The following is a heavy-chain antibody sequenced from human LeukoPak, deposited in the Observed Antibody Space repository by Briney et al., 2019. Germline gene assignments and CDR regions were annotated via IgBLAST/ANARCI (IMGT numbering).Heavy chain of an antibody. D-gene: IGHD6-6*01. CDR3: ARDRRWDSSSPLDY. Sequence: GGSLRLSCAASGFTVSSNYMSWVRQAPGKGQEWASVIYSGGSTYYADSVKGRFTISRDNSKNTLYLQMNSLRAEDTAVYYCARDRRWDSSSPLDYWGQGTLVTVSS. CDR2: IYSGGST. V-gene: IGHV3-66*02. CDR1: GFTVSSNY. J-gene: IGHJ4*02.